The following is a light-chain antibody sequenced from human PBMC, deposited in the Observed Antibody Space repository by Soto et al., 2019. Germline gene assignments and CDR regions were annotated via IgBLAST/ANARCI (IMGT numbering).Light chain of an antibody. CDR1: SSTIGSNN. V-gene: IGLV1-47*01. CDR2: END. Sequence: QPVLTQPPSASGTPGQRVTVSCSGSSSTIGSNNVAWYKKLAGSAPKLLIYENDQRPSGVPDRFSGSKSGTSASLAISGLRPEDEATYYCSTWDDSLSSLLFGGGTKLTVL. CDR3: STWDDSLSSLL. J-gene: IGLJ2*01.